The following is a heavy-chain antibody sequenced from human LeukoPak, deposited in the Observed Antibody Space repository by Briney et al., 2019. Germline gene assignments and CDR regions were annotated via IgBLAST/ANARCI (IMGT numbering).Heavy chain of an antibody. D-gene: IGHD2-15*01. CDR3: ARVDCGGGSCLWWFDP. V-gene: IGHV1-8*01. CDR2: RNPNSGNT. J-gene: IGHJ5*02. Sequence: ASVKVSCKASGYTFTSYDINWVRQATGQGLEWMGWRNPNSGNTGYAQKFQGRVTMTRNTSISTAYMELSSLRSEDTAVYYCARVDCGGGSCLWWFDPWGQGTLVTVSS. CDR1: GYTFTSYD.